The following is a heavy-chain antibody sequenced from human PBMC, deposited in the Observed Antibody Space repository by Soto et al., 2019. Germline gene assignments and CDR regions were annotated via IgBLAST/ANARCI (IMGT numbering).Heavy chain of an antibody. Sequence: QVQLQESGPGLVKPSQTLSLTCTVSGGSISSGGYYWSWIRQHPGKGLEWIGYIYYSGSTYYHPSLKSRVTISVDTSKTRVSLKLSCVTAADTAVYSCARAWGGYFDYWRQGTLVTVSS. CDR1: GGSISSGGYY. CDR3: ARAWGGYFDY. J-gene: IGHJ4*02. CDR2: IYYSGST. D-gene: IGHD3-16*01. V-gene: IGHV4-31*03.